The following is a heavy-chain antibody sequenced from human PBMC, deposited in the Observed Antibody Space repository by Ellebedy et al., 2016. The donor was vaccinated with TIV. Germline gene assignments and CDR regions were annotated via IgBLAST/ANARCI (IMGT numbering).Heavy chain of an antibody. CDR3: ARTRGYSGYDSYGMDV. J-gene: IGHJ6*02. D-gene: IGHD5-12*01. V-gene: IGHV1-2*02. CDR2: INPNSGGT. CDR1: GYTFTGYY. Sequence: AASVKVSCKASGYTFTGYYMHWVRQAPGQGLEWMGWINPNSGGTNYAQKFQGRVTMTRDTSISTAYMELSRLRSDDTAVYYCARTRGYSGYDSYGMDVWGQGTTIIVSS.